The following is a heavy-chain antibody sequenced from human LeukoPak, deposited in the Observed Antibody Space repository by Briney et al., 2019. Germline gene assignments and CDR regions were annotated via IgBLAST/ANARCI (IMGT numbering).Heavy chain of an antibody. V-gene: IGHV3-23*01. CDR3: AKANPADRGTYFDY. Sequence: PSETLSLTCIVSGGSISGGNYYWGWVRQAPGKGLEWVSGITGSGGSTFYAKSVEGRFTISRDNSKNMMYLQMNSLRGEDTAVYYCAKANPADRGTYFDYWGQGTLVTVSS. D-gene: IGHD3-22*01. J-gene: IGHJ4*02. CDR2: ITGSGGST. CDR1: GGSISGGNYY.